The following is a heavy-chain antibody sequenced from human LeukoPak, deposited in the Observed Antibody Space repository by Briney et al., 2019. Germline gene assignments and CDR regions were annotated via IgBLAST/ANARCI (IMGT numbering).Heavy chain of an antibody. CDR2: IYYSGST. V-gene: IGHV4-39*02. CDR1: GGSISSSSYY. D-gene: IGHD2-2*01. CDR3: ARDRGHIVVVPGTFDY. Sequence: SETLSLTCTVSGGSISSSSYYWGWIRQPPGKGLEWIGIIYYSGSTYYNPSLKSRVTISVDTSKNQFSLKLSSVTAADTAVYYCARDRGHIVVVPGTFDYWGQGTLVTVSS. J-gene: IGHJ4*02.